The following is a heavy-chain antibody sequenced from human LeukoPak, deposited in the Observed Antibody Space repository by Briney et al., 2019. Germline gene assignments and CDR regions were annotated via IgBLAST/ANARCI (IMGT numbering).Heavy chain of an antibody. CDR3: ASDAGSSSAWLPLDYYSYGMDV. V-gene: IGHV1-69*13. CDR2: IIPIFGTA. J-gene: IGHJ6*02. Sequence: GASVKVSCKASGGTCSSYAISWVRQAPGQVLEWMGGIIPIFGTANYAQKFQGRVTITADESTSTAYMELSSLRSEDTAVYYCASDAGSSSAWLPLDYYSYGMDVWGQGTTVTVSS. CDR1: GGTCSSYA. D-gene: IGHD6-19*01.